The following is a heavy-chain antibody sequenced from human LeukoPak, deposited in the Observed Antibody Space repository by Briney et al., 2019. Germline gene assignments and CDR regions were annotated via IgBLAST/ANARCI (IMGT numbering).Heavy chain of an antibody. CDR2: IYYSGST. Sequence: SETLSLTCTVSGGSISSSSYYWGWIRQAPGKGLEWIGSIYYSGSTNYNPSLKSRVTISVDTSKNQFSLKLSSVTAADTAVYYCAGQLDPPYGAFDIWGQGTMVTVSS. CDR1: GGSISSSSYY. CDR3: AGQLDPPYGAFDI. D-gene: IGHD6-6*01. V-gene: IGHV4-39*07. J-gene: IGHJ3*02.